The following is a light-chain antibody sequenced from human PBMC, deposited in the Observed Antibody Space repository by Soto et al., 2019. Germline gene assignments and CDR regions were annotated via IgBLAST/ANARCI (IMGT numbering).Light chain of an antibody. J-gene: IGKJ4*01. V-gene: IGKV1-12*01. Sequence: DIQMTQSPSSVSASVGDRVTITCRASQGISSWVAWYQQKPGKAPNLLIYAASSLQSGVPSRFSGSGSGTEFTLTISRLQPEDFATYYCQQADTCPLTFGGGTKVEIK. CDR2: AAS. CDR1: QGISSW. CDR3: QQADTCPLT.